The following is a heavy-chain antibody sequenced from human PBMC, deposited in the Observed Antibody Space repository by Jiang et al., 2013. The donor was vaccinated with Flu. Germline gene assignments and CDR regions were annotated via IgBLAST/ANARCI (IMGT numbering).Heavy chain of an antibody. CDR3: AKVVVPAGYYYYYMDV. CDR2: IIPIFGTA. D-gene: IGHD2-2*01. V-gene: IGHV1-69*01. CDR1: GGTFSSYA. J-gene: IGHJ6*03. Sequence: EVKKPGSSVKVSCKASGGTFSSYAISWVRQAPGQGLEWMGGIIPIFGTANYAQKFQGRVTITADEPTSTAYMELSSLRSEDTAVYYCAKVVVPAGYYYYYMDVWGKGTTVTVSS.